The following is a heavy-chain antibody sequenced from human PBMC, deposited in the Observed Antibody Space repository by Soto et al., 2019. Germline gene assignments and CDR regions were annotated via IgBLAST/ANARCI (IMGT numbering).Heavy chain of an antibody. D-gene: IGHD2-15*01. Sequence: QLQLRESGPGLVQPSGTLSLTCDVSGDSLTNNHWWSWVRQAPGKGLEWIGEIWHTGRPNYNPSLKSRVAISIDKSKNQFSLKLSSVTAADTAVYYCVRDSRTGCSSINCYMHWGQGTLVTASS. V-gene: IGHV4-4*02. CDR1: GDSLTNNHW. CDR2: IWHTGRP. J-gene: IGHJ4*02. CDR3: VRDSRTGCSSINCYMH.